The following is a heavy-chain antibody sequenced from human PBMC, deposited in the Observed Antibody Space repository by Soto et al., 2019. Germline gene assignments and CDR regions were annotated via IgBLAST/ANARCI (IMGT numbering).Heavy chain of an antibody. J-gene: IGHJ4*02. V-gene: IGHV3-33*01. CDR1: GFTFSSYG. Sequence: QVQLVESGGGVVQPGRSLRLSCAASGFTFSSYGMHWVRQAPGKGLEWVAVIWYDGSNKYYADSVKGRFTISRDNSKNTLYLQMNSLRAEDTAVYYCARDGGLRYFDYWGQGTLVTVSP. CDR2: IWYDGSNK. D-gene: IGHD3-9*01. CDR3: ARDGGLRYFDY.